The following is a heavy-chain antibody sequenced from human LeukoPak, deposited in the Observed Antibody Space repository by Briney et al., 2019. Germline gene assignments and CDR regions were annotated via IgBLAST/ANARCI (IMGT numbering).Heavy chain of an antibody. Sequence: GGSLRLSCAASGFXFSTYAIHWVRQAPGKGLEWVALISYDATYKYYADSVKGRFTISRDNSKNTLHLQMNSLRADDTALYYCTKEPNFGSEVDHWGQGTLVTVSS. J-gene: IGHJ4*02. V-gene: IGHV3-30*18. D-gene: IGHD1-1*01. CDR3: TKEPNFGSEVDH. CDR2: ISYDATYK. CDR1: GFXFSTYA.